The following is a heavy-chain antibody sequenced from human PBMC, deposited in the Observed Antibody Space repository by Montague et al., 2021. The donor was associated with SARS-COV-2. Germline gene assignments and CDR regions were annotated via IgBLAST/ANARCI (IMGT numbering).Heavy chain of an antibody. CDR2: IYYSGSA. D-gene: IGHD5-12*01. V-gene: IGHV4-30-4*01. J-gene: IGHJ3*02. CDR1: GGSINSSDYY. Sequence: TLSLTCSVSGGSINSSDYYWSWIRQPPGKGLEWIGYIYYSGSAYYNPSLKSRVTVSLDTSKNQFSLKLTSVSAADTAVYYCARVPYSGYEDGFDIWGQGTMVTVSS. CDR3: ARVPYSGYEDGFDI.